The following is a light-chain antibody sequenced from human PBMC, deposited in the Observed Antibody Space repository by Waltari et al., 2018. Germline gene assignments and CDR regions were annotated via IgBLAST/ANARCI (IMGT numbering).Light chain of an antibody. J-gene: IGLJ3*02. CDR2: DVT. CDR3: SSYTSNISWV. CDR1: SSDIGAYNY. V-gene: IGLV2-14*03. Sequence: QSALAQPASVSGIPGQSISISCTGTSSDIGAYNYVSWYQQHSGKAPKVILYDVTYRPSGISNRFSGSKSGNTASLTIYGLQAEDEAYYYCSSYTSNISWVFGGGTKLTVL.